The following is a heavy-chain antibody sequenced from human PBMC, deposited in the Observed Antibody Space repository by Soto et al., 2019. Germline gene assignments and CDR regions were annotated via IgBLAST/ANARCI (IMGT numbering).Heavy chain of an antibody. CDR1: GGTFSSYT. D-gene: IGHD3-10*01. V-gene: IGHV1-69*08. J-gene: IGHJ6*02. CDR2: IIPILGIA. Sequence: QVQLVQSGAEVKKPGSSVKVSCKASGGTFSSYTISWVRQAPGQGLEWMGRIIPILGIANYAQKFQGRVTITADKSTSTAYMELSSLRSEDTAVYYCAREIASRGGDVYYYYGMDVWGQGTTVTVSS. CDR3: AREIASRGGDVYYYYGMDV.